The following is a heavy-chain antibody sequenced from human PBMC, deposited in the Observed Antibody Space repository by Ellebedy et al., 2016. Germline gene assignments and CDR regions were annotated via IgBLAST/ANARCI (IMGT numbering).Heavy chain of an antibody. J-gene: IGHJ6*02. V-gene: IGHV3-30*18. D-gene: IGHD2-8*01. CDR3: AKDGGKGYCTNGVCYGYYGMDV. CDR1: GFTFRSYG. CDR2: ISYDGHNK. Sequence: GGSLRLSXAASGFTFRSYGMHWVRQAPRKGLEWVAVISYDGHNKFYADSVKGRFTTSRDNPKNTLYRQMNSLRAEDTAVYYCAKDGGKGYCTNGVCYGYYGMDVWGQGTTVTVSS.